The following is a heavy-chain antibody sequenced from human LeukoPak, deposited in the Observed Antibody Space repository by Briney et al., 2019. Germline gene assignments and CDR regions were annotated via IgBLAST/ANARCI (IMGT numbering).Heavy chain of an antibody. CDR2: IYYSGST. V-gene: IGHV4-59*08. CDR1: GGSISSYY. J-gene: IGHJ4*02. D-gene: IGHD5-24*01. CDR3: ARIADKKEMATIEPPFDY. Sequence: SETLSLTCTVSGGSISSYYWSWIRQPPGKGLEWIGYIYYSGSTNYNPSLKSRVTISVDTSKNQFSLKLSSVTAADTAVYYCARIADKKEMATIEPPFDYWGQGTLVTVSS.